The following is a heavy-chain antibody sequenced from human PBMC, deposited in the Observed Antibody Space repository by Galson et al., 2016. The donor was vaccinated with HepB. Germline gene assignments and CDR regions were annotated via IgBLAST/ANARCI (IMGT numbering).Heavy chain of an antibody. Sequence: SLRLSCAASGFTFRDFAMTWVRQTPGKGLEWVSAISYNSGDETYFADSVRGRFTIARDNSKNTLYLQMDSLRTEDTAVYYCAKSLGVRGDYFDYWGQGTLVTVSS. J-gene: IGHJ4*02. D-gene: IGHD7-27*01. CDR3: AKSLGVRGDYFDY. CDR2: ISYNSGDET. CDR1: GFTFRDFA. V-gene: IGHV3-23*01.